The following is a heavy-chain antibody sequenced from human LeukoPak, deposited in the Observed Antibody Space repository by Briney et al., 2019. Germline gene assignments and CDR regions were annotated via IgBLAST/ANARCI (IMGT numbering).Heavy chain of an antibody. Sequence: SETLSLTCTVSGGSISSSSYYWGWIRQPPGKGLEWIGSIYYSGSTYYNPSLKSRVTISVDTSKNQFPLKLSSVTAADTAVYYCARDGGGNRNFDYRGQGTLVTVSS. CDR3: ARDGGGNRNFDY. V-gene: IGHV4-39*06. J-gene: IGHJ4*02. D-gene: IGHD4-23*01. CDR1: GGSISSSSYY. CDR2: IYYSGST.